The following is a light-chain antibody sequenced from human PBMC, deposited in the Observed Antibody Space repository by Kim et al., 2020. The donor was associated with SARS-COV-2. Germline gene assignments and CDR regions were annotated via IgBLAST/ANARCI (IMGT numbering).Light chain of an antibody. V-gene: IGKV3-15*01. CDR2: GAS. CDR3: QQYNDWPLIT. J-gene: IGKJ4*01. CDR1: QSVRNN. Sequence: IVMTQSPATLSVSPGERVTLSCRASQSVRNNLAWYQQRPGQAPRLLIYGASTRATDISARFSGSGSGTEFTLTIRSLQSEDLAVYYWQQYNDWPLITFGGGTKVDIK.